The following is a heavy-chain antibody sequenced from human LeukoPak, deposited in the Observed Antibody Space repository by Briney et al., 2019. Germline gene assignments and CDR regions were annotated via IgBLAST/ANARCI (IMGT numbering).Heavy chain of an antibody. Sequence: PGGSLRLSCAASGFTFSSYGMHWVRQAPGKGLGWVAFIRYDGSNKYYADSVKGRFTISRDNSKNTLYLQMNSLRAEDTAVYYCASWSGYYPEDYYMDVWGKGTTVTVSS. J-gene: IGHJ6*03. CDR2: IRYDGSNK. CDR3: ASWSGYYPEDYYMDV. D-gene: IGHD3-3*01. V-gene: IGHV3-30*02. CDR1: GFTFSSYG.